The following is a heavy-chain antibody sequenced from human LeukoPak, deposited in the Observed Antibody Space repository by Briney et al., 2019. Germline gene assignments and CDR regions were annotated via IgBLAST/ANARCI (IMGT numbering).Heavy chain of an antibody. CDR1: GGSISSGDYY. D-gene: IGHD3-10*01. CDR2: IYYSGST. Sequence: SETLSLTCTVSGGSISSGDYYWSWIRQPPGKGLEWIGYIYYSGSTYYNPPLKSRVTISVDTSKNQFSLKLSSVTAADTAVYYCARDTDMVRGVIKRAFDIWGQGTMVTVSS. J-gene: IGHJ3*02. CDR3: ARDTDMVRGVIKRAFDI. V-gene: IGHV4-30-4*08.